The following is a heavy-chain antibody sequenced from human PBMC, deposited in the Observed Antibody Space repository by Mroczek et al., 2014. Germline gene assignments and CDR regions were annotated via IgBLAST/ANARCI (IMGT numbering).Heavy chain of an antibody. V-gene: IGHV4-59*01. Sequence: QVQLQESGPGLVKPSETLSLTCTVSGGSISSYYWSWIRQPPGKGLEWIGYIYYSGSTNYNPSLKSRVTISVDTSKNQFSLKLSSVTAADTAVYYCARARGIVGATVDWFDPWGQGTLVTVSS. D-gene: IGHD1-26*01. CDR2: IYYSGST. CDR3: ARARGIVGATVDWFDP. J-gene: IGHJ5*02. CDR1: GGSISSYY.